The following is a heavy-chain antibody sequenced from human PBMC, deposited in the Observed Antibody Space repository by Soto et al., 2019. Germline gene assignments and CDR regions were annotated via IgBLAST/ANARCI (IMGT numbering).Heavy chain of an antibody. J-gene: IGHJ4*02. D-gene: IGHD1-26*01. CDR2: ISSSSSTI. CDR1: GFTFSSYS. V-gene: IGHV3-48*02. CDR3: ARDPTRSGSYYFDY. Sequence: GGSLRLSCAASGFTFSSYSMNWVRQAPGKGLEWVSYISSSSSTIYYADSVKGRFTISRDNAKNSLYLQMNSLRDEDTAVYYCARDPTRSGSYYFDYWGQGTLVTVSS.